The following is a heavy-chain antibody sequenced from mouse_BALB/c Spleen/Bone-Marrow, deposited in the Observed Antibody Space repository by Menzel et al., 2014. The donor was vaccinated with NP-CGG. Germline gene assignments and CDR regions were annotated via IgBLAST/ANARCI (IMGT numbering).Heavy chain of an antibody. CDR1: GYTFTSYW. D-gene: IGHD2-3*01. V-gene: IGHV1-69*02. Sequence: QVQLQQSGAELVRPGASVKLSCKASGYTFTSYWINWVKQRPGQGLEWIGNIYPSDSYTNYNQKFKDKATLTVDKPSSTAYMQLSSPTSEDSAVYYCTRDGSPFAYWGQGTLVTVSA. CDR2: IYPSDSYT. J-gene: IGHJ3*01. CDR3: TRDGSPFAY.